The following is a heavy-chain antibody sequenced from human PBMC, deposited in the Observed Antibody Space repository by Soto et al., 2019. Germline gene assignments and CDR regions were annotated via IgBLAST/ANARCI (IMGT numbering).Heavy chain of an antibody. CDR2: IKYSGTT. D-gene: IGHD1-26*01. CDR1: GGSISSSRCH. CDR3: ARHGMTGSYYDAFDI. Sequence: QLQLQESGPGLVKPSETLSLTCTVSGGSISSSRCHWGWIRQPPGKGLEWIASIKYSGTTFYNPSLKGRVTLSVYTSKNQFALKLSSVTAAETAVYYCARHGMTGSYYDAFDIWGQGTKVTVSS. V-gene: IGHV4-39*01. J-gene: IGHJ3*02.